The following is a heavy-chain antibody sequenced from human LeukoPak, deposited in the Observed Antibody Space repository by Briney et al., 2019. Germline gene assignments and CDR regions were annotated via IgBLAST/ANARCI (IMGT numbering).Heavy chain of an antibody. D-gene: IGHD6-19*01. CDR3: ARVGYSSGWYNDY. J-gene: IGHJ4*02. CDR1: GGSISSADNY. CDR2: IYHSGTT. Sequence: TSQTLSLTCTVSGGSISSADNYWSWIRQPPGKGLEWIGYIYHSGTTDCNPSLKSRIAISVDTSKNQFSLKLSSVTAADTAVYYCARVGYSSGWYNDYWGQGTLVTVSS. V-gene: IGHV4-30-4*01.